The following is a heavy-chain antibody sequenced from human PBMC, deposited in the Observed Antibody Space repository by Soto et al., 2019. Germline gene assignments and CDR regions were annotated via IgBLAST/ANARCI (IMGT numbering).Heavy chain of an antibody. D-gene: IGHD6-19*01. V-gene: IGHV3-21*01. CDR1: GFTFSTSS. CDR2: ISSSSTYI. CDR3: LIALAGSFPPNY. J-gene: IGHJ4*02. Sequence: GGSLRLSCAASGFTFSTSSMNWVRQAPGKGLEWVSYISSSSTYIYYAESVKGRFTFSRDSAKNLLYVQMNSLKAEDTAVYYCLIALAGSFPPNYCGQVTLVTVAA.